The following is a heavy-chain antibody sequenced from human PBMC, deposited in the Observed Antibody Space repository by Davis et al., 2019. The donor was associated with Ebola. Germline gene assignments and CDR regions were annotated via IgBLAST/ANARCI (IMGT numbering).Heavy chain of an antibody. CDR3: ARSFRVG. J-gene: IGHJ4*02. CDR1: GFIFSRHW. V-gene: IGHV3-7*03. CDR2: IKEDGIEK. D-gene: IGHD1-26*01. Sequence: GESLKISCAASGFIFSRHWMNWVRQAPGKGLERVANIKEDGIEKYYVDSVKGRFTISRDNAKNSLYLQMNSLRAEDTAVYYCARSFRVGWGQGTLVTVSS.